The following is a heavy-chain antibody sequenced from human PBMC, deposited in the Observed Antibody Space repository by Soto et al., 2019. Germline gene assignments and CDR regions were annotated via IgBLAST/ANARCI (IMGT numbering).Heavy chain of an antibody. J-gene: IGHJ5*02. CDR3: ARHPSVLGGAFS. CDR1: GDSIGSSPYY. Sequence: SETLSLTCSVSGDSIGSSPYYWGWIRQPPGKGLEWIGSFYYDGRSYYYNPSLKSRVSMSADTSNNQFSLTLTSVTAADAALYYCARHPSVLGGAFSWGQGTLVTVSS. D-gene: IGHD1-26*01. CDR2: FYYDGRSY. V-gene: IGHV4-39*01.